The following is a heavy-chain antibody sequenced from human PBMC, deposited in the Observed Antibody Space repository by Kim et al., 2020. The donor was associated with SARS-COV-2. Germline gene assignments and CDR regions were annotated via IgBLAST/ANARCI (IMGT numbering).Heavy chain of an antibody. D-gene: IGHD6-13*01. J-gene: IGHJ3*02. V-gene: IGHV3-53*01. Sequence: GGSLRLSCEGSGVSVSSSYMGWVRQPPGKGLEWVSIIYTFRMSYHADSVTGRITVSRDNDKNTFYLQMNNLREEDSAIYFCVRGEAAGTGSGFDTWGQGTMVTVSS. CDR2: IYTFRMS. CDR1: GVSVSSSY. CDR3: VRGEAAGTGSGFDT.